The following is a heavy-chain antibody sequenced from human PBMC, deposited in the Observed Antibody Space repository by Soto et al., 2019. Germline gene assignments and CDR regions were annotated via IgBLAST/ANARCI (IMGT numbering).Heavy chain of an antibody. J-gene: IGHJ3*02. Sequence: GGSLRLSCAASGFTFSSYWMSWVRQAPGKGLEWVANIKQDGSEKYYVDSVKGRFTISRDNAKNSLYLQMNSLRAEDTAVYYCARQEQDIVVVVAATHRFDAFDIWGQGTMVTVSS. D-gene: IGHD2-15*01. CDR1: GFTFSSYW. CDR3: ARQEQDIVVVVAATHRFDAFDI. CDR2: IKQDGSEK. V-gene: IGHV3-7*01.